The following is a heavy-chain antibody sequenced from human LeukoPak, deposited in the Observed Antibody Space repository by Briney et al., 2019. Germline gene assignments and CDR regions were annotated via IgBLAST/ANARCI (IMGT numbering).Heavy chain of an antibody. Sequence: GGSLRLSCAASGFTFSSYAMSWVRQAPGKGLEWVSAISGSGGSTYYADSVKGRFIISRDNSKNTLYLQMNSLRAEDTAVYYCAKAREAWSGYSHFDYWGQGTLVTVSS. CDR3: AKAREAWSGYSHFDY. D-gene: IGHD3-3*01. J-gene: IGHJ4*02. CDR2: ISGSGGST. V-gene: IGHV3-23*01. CDR1: GFTFSSYA.